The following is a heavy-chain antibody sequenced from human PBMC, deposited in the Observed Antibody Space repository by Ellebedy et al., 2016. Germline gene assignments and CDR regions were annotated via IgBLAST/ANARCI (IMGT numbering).Heavy chain of an antibody. V-gene: IGHV4-59*01. D-gene: IGHD2-15*01. Sequence: SETLSLTXTVSGGSISGYYWSWVRQPPGKGLEWIGYVYYSGTPNYNPSLKSRVTISLDRSNNQFSLKLTSVTAADTAVYYCARGYCSGGRCYPYGMDVWGQGTTVTVSS. CDR2: VYYSGTP. CDR3: ARGYCSGGRCYPYGMDV. J-gene: IGHJ6*02. CDR1: GGSISGYY.